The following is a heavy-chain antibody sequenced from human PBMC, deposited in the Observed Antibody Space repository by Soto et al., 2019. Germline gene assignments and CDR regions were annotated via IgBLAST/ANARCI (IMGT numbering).Heavy chain of an antibody. CDR2: MSYDGSRK. V-gene: IGHV3-30*03. J-gene: IGHJ4*01. D-gene: IGHD5-18*01. Sequence: PGGSLRLSCAASGFTFTRYSLNWVRQAPGKGLEWVAIMSYDGSRKYYADSVKGRFTISRDNSKNMLSLEMNSLRAEDTAVYYCARDLYSYGYPDYWGQGTLVTVSS. CDR1: GFTFTRYS. CDR3: ARDLYSYGYPDY.